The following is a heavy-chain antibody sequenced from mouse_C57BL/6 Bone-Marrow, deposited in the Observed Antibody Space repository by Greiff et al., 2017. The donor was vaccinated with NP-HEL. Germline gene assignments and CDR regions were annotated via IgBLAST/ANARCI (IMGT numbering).Heavy chain of an antibody. CDR1: GYTFTSYD. CDR2: IYPRDGST. J-gene: IGHJ1*03. Sequence: QVQLKESGPELVKPGDSVKLSCKASGYTFTSYDINWVKQRPGQGLEWIGWIYPRDGSTKYNEKFKGKATLTVDTSSSTAYMELHSLTSEESAVYFCARSFYCDLGWYFDVWGTGTTVTVSA. CDR3: ARSFYCDLGWYFDV. D-gene: IGHD2-4*01. V-gene: IGHV1-85*01.